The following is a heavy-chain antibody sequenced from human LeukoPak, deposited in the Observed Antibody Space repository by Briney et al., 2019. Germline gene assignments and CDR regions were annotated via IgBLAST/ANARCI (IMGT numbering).Heavy chain of an antibody. CDR2: INHSGGGT. CDR1: GYTFTSYH. J-gene: IGHJ5*02. Sequence: ASVKVSCKSSGYTFTSYHIHWVRQPPAQGLEWMGIINHSGGGTRYAQKFQGRVTMTRDTSTSTFYMELSSLRSEDTAVYYCARQTVNRFDPWGQGTLVTVSS. V-gene: IGHV1-46*01. CDR3: ARQTVNRFDP.